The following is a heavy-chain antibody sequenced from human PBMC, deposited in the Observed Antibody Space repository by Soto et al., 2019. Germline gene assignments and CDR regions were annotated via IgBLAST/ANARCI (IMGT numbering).Heavy chain of an antibody. J-gene: IGHJ5*02. V-gene: IGHV4-59*05. CDR1: GASISRSC. CDR3: ARSESRSHLAGYTKWFDP. Sequence: PAETPSLDRSVPGASISRSCGSWVQEPAGVGLGWIGSIYYSGSTYYNPSLKSRVTISVDTSKNQFSLKLSSVTAADTAVYYCARSESRSHLAGYTKWFDPWGQGTLVTVSS. D-gene: IGHD3-9*01. CDR2: IYYSGST.